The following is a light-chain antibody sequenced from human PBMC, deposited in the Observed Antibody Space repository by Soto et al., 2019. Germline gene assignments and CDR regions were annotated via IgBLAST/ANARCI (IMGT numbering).Light chain of an antibody. CDR3: SSYTSSSAVV. CDR2: EVS. V-gene: IGLV2-14*01. J-gene: IGLJ2*01. Sequence: QSALTQPASVSGSPGQSITISCTGTSSDVGGYDYVSWYQQHPGKAPKLMIYEVSYRPSGVSDRFSGSKSGNTASLTSSGLQAEDEADYHCSSYTSSSAVVFGGGTKLTVL. CDR1: SSDVGGYDY.